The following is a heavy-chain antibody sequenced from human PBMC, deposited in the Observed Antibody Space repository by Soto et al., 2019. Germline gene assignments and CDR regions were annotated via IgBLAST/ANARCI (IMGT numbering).Heavy chain of an antibody. CDR1: GGTFSSYA. Sequence: ASVKVSCKASGGTFSSYAISWVRQAPGQGLEWMGGIIPIFGTANYAQKFQGRVTITADESKSTAYMELSSLRSEDTAVYYCTAMVDISSGMDVSGQGTRVTVSS. CDR2: IIPIFGTA. V-gene: IGHV1-69*13. J-gene: IGHJ6*02. CDR3: TAMVDISSGMDV. D-gene: IGHD5-18*01.